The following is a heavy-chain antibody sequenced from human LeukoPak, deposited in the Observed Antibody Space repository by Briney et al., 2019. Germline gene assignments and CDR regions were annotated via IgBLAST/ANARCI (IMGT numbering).Heavy chain of an antibody. J-gene: IGHJ6*02. CDR1: GYTFTIYG. Sequence: ASVKVSCKASGYTFTIYGISWVRQAPGQGREGMGWISAYNGNTNYAQKLQGRVTMTTDTSTSTAYMELRSLRSDDTAVYYCARIELGYCSSTSCYWGYYYYGMDVWGQGTTVTVSS. CDR2: ISAYNGNT. CDR3: ARIELGYCSSTSCYWGYYYYGMDV. V-gene: IGHV1-18*01. D-gene: IGHD2-2*01.